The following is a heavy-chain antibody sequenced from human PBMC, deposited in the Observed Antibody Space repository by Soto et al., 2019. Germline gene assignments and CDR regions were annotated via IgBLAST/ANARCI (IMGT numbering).Heavy chain of an antibody. D-gene: IGHD1-26*01. CDR1: GFTLRYYW. V-gene: IGHV3-74*01. J-gene: IGHJ4*02. Sequence: EVQLVESGGGLVQPGGSLRLSCAASGFTLRYYWMHWVRQAPGKGLVWVSRINSDGSTTNYADSVKGRFTISRDNAKNTLYLEMNSLRAEDTAVYYCANFYSGSYSTYWGQGTLVTVSS. CDR3: ANFYSGSYSTY. CDR2: INSDGSTT.